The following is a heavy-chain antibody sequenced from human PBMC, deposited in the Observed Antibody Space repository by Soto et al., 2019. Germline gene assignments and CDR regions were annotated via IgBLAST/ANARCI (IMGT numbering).Heavy chain of an antibody. CDR2: IIPIFGTA. D-gene: IGHD3-3*01. V-gene: IGHV1-69*01. CDR1: GGTFSSYA. CDR3: ARDPSPTIFGVVIRYNWFDP. J-gene: IGHJ5*02. Sequence: QVQLVQSGAEVKKPGSSVKVSCKASGGTFSSYAISWVRQAPGQGLAWMGGIIPIFGTANYAQKFQGRVTITADESTSTAYMELSSLRSEDTAGYYCARDPSPTIFGVVIRYNWFDPWGQGTLVTVSS.